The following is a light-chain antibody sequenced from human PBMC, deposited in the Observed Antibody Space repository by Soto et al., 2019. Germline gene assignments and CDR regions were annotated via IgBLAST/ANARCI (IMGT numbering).Light chain of an antibody. Sequence: QSVLTQPPSVSGAPGQRVTISCTGSSSNIGAGFDVHWYQHLPGTAPKLLIFRNTNRPSGVPDRFSASKSGASASLAITGLQAEDEADFYCQSFDSSLTAWVFGTGTKLTVL. J-gene: IGLJ1*01. CDR2: RNT. CDR1: SSNIGAGFD. V-gene: IGLV1-40*01. CDR3: QSFDSSLTAWV.